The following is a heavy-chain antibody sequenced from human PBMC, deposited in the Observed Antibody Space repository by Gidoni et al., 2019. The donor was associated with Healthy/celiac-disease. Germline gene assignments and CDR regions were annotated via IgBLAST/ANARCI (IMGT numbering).Heavy chain of an antibody. D-gene: IGHD5-18*01. J-gene: IGHJ6*02. Sequence: VQLVESGGGVVQPGRSLRLSCSASAFTFSSYAMHWVRQAPGKGLAWVAVISYDGSNKYYADSVKGRFTISRDNSKNTLYLQMNSLRAEDTAVYYCARVPRGYSYGTYYYYYGMDVWGQGTTVTVSS. CDR2: ISYDGSNK. CDR3: ARVPRGYSYGTYYYYYGMDV. V-gene: IGHV3-30-3*01. CDR1: AFTFSSYA.